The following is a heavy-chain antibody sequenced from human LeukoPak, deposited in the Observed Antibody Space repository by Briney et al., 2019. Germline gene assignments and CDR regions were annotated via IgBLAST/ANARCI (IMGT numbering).Heavy chain of an antibody. CDR2: ISAYNGNT. J-gene: IGHJ4*02. V-gene: IGHV1-18*01. Sequence: GESLKISCKGSGYTFTSYGISWVRQAPGQGLEWMGWISAYNGNTNYAQKLQGRVTMTTDTSTSTAYMELRSLRSDDTAVYYCARGGGSSWLGTEDYWGQGTLVTVSS. D-gene: IGHD6-13*01. CDR3: ARGGGSSWLGTEDY. CDR1: GYTFTSYG.